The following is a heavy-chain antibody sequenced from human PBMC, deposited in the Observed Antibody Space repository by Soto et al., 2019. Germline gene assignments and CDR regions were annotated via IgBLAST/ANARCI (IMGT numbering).Heavy chain of an antibody. D-gene: IGHD1-1*01. CDR3: ARNDKSGLDY. V-gene: IGHV1-46*01. CDR2: INPIGGST. J-gene: IGHJ4*02. CDR1: GYSLTTYY. Sequence: QVQLVQSGAEVKKPGASVKVSCKASGYSLTTYYMHWVRQAPGQGVEWMGMINPIGGSTRYAQKFQGRVSMTRDKSTSTVYMELSSLRSEYTAVYYCARNDKSGLDYWGQETLVTVSS.